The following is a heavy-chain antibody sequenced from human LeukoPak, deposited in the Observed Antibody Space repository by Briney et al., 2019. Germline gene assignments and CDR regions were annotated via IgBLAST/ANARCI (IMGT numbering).Heavy chain of an antibody. CDR2: IYSGDNT. D-gene: IGHD3-10*01. Sequence: GGSLRLSCAASGFTVSGNYMSWVRQAPGKGLEWVSVIYSGDNTYYADSVKGRFTISRDNSRNTLYLQMSSLRAEDTAVYYCVRESSGSYFAYWGQGTLVTVSS. CDR3: VRESSGSYFAY. CDR1: GFTVSGNY. V-gene: IGHV3-53*01. J-gene: IGHJ4*02.